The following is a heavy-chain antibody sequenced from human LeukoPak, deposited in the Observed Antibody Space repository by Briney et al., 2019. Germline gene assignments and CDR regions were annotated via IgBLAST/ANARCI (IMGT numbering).Heavy chain of an antibody. CDR2: IYTSGST. V-gene: IGHV4-61*09. J-gene: IGHJ3*02. D-gene: IGHD3-22*01. CDR1: GGSISSGGYY. Sequence: PSQTLSLTCTVSGGSISSGGYYWSWIRQPAGKGPEWIGHIYTSGSTNYNPSLKSRVTISVDTSKNQFSLKLSSVTAADTAVYYCARVRREDYYDSSGYYSGDAFDIWGQGTMVTVSS. CDR3: ARVRREDYYDSSGYYSGDAFDI.